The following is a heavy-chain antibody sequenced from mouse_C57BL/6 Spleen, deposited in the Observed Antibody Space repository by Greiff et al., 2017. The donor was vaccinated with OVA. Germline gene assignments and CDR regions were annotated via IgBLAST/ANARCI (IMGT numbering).Heavy chain of an antibody. Sequence: VQLQQLGTELVKPGAPVKLSCKASGYTFPSYWMHWVNQRPGQGLEWIGIIIPSIGGTNYIEKFKSKATLIVDKSTSTAYMQLSSLTSEDSAVYYCARSPYGYERDFDYWGQGTTLTVSS. J-gene: IGHJ2*01. CDR2: IIPSIGGT. CDR3: ARSPYGYERDFDY. V-gene: IGHV1-53*01. CDR1: GYTFPSYW. D-gene: IGHD2-2*01.